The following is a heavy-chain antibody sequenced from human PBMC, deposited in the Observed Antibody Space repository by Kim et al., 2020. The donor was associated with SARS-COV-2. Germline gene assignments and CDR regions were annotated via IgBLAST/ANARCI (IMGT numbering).Heavy chain of an antibody. Sequence: GGSLRLSCAASGFTFDDYAMHWVRQAPGKGLEWVSGISWNSVSIGYADSVEGRFTISRDNAKNSLYLQMNSLRAEDTALYYCVKDRAARPSGDLDYWGQGTLVTVSS. CDR2: ISWNSVSI. CDR1: GFTFDDYA. J-gene: IGHJ4*02. CDR3: VKDRAARPSGDLDY. D-gene: IGHD6-6*01. V-gene: IGHV3-9*01.